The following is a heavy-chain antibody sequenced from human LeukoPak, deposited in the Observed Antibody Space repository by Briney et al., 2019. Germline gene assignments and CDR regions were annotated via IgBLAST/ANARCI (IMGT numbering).Heavy chain of an antibody. V-gene: IGHV4-59*08. CDR1: GGSISSYF. J-gene: IGHJ5*02. D-gene: IGHD3-9*01. CDR3: ARGRYSPLDP. Sequence: PSETLSLTCTVSGGSISSYFWSWIRQPPGKGLEWMGYIYYSGSTNYNPSLKSRVTISVDTSKNQFSLKLSSVTAADTAVYYCARGRYSPLDPWGQGTLVTVSS. CDR2: IYYSGST.